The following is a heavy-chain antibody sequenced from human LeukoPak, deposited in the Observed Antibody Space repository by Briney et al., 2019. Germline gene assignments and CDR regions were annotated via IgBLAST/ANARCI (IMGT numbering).Heavy chain of an antibody. J-gene: IGHJ5*02. V-gene: IGHV4-39*07. Sequence: SETLSLTSSVSGGSISSPVHYWGWIRQPPGKGLECIGTIYYSGSTYYNPSLKSQVTISVDTSKNQFSLILTSVTAADTAVYYCARVTVTNWFDPWGQGTLVTVSS. D-gene: IGHD2-21*02. CDR3: ARVTVTNWFDP. CDR1: GGSISSPVHY. CDR2: IYYSGST.